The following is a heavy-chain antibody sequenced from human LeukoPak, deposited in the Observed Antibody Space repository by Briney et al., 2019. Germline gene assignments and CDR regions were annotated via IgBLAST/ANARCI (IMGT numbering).Heavy chain of an antibody. CDR1: GYTLTELS. CDR3: ATGYCSGGSCYATYYYGMDV. J-gene: IGHJ6*02. Sequence: GASVTVSCKVSGYTLTELSMHWVRQAPGKGLEWMGGFDPEDGETIYAQKFQGRVTITEDTSTDTAYMELSSLRSEDTAVYYCATGYCSGGSCYATYYYGMDVWGQGTTVTVSS. CDR2: FDPEDGET. D-gene: IGHD2-15*01. V-gene: IGHV1-24*01.